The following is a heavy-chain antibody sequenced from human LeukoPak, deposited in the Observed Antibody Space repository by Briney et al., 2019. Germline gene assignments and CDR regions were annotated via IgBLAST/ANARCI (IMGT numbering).Heavy chain of an antibody. CDR3: AKSSGRSGYYFDY. CDR2: ISGSGGST. D-gene: IGHD3-3*01. CDR1: GFTFSNYG. Sequence: GRSLRLSCAASGFTFSNYGMHWVRRAPGKGLEWVSAISGSGGSTYYADSVKGRFTISRDNSKNTLYLQMNSLRAEDTAVYYCAKSSGRSGYYFDYWGQGTLVTASS. V-gene: IGHV3-23*01. J-gene: IGHJ4*02.